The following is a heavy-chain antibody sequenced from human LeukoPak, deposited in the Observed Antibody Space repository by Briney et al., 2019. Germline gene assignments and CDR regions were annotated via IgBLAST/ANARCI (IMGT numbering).Heavy chain of an antibody. CDR1: GFTLGDYA. V-gene: IGHV3-49*03. D-gene: IGHD1-26*01. CDR3: TRGGPVGATSLQH. J-gene: IGHJ1*01. Sequence: PGGSLRLSCTASGFTLGDYAMSWFRQAPGKGLEWVGFIRSKAYGGTTEYAASVKGRFTISRDDSKSIAYLQMNSLKTKDTAVYYCTRGGPVGATSLQHWGQGTLVTVSS. CDR2: IRSKAYGGTT.